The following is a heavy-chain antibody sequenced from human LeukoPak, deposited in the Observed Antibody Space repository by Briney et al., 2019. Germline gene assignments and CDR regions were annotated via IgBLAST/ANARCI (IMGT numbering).Heavy chain of an antibody. CDR2: INAGNGNT. V-gene: IGHV1-3*01. CDR3: ATRYGSSGYDY. CDR1: GYTFTGYY. J-gene: IGHJ4*02. Sequence: ASVKVSCKASGYTFTGYYMHWVRQAPGQRLEWMGWINAGNGNTKYSQKFQGRVTITRDTSASTAYMELSSLRSEDTAVYYCATRYGSSGYDYWGQGTLVTVSS. D-gene: IGHD3-22*01.